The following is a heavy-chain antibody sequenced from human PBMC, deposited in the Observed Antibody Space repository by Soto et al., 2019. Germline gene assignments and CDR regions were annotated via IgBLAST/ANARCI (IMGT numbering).Heavy chain of an antibody. CDR2: ISSSSSYI. D-gene: IGHD3-3*01. V-gene: IGHV3-21*01. J-gene: IGHJ4*02. Sequence: EVQLVESGGGLVKPGGSLRLSCAASGFTFSSYSMNWVRQAPGKGLEWVSSISSSSSYIYYAXSVKGRFTISRDNAKXXXXXXXXXXXXXXXXXXXXXXXXXXRXLEWLSPLGYWGQGTLVTVSS. CDR3: XXXXXXRXLEWLSPLGY. CDR1: GFTFSSYS.